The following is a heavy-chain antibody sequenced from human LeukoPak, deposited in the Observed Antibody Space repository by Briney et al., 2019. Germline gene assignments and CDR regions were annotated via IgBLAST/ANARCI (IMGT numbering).Heavy chain of an antibody. CDR2: INPSDGST. V-gene: IGHV1-46*01. CDR1: GYTFTSYY. D-gene: IGHD3-10*01. Sequence: ASVKVSCKASGYTFTSYYMHWVRQAPGQGLEWMGIINPSDGSTSYAQKFQGSVTMTRDMSTSTVYMELSSLRSEDTAVYYCARDGEVRPTMIRGVLRRFAPWGQGTLVTVSS. J-gene: IGHJ5*02. CDR3: ARDGEVRPTMIRGVLRRFAP.